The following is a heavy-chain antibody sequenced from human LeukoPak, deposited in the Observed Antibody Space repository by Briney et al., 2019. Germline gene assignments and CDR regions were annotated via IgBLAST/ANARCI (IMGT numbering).Heavy chain of an antibody. CDR2: IYYTGST. CDR1: GGSISSYY. J-gene: IGHJ5*02. CDR3: ARRIAAAGLYNRFDP. Sequence: SETLSLTCTVSGGSISSYYWSWIRQPPEKGLEWIGYIYYTGSTNYNPSLKSRVTISVDTSKNQFSLKLSTVTAADTAVYYCARRIAAAGLYNRFDPWGQGTLVTVSS. D-gene: IGHD6-13*01. V-gene: IGHV4-59*01.